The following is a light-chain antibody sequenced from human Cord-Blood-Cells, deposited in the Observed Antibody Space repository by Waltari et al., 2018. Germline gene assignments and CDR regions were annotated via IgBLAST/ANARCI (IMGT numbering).Light chain of an antibody. CDR1: SSDVAGYIY. J-gene: IGLJ1*01. CDR2: DVS. CDR3: CSYAGSYTYV. V-gene: IGLV2-11*01. Sequence: QSALTQPRSVSGSPGQSVTISCTGTSSDVAGYIYFPWYQQHPGKAPKLMIYDVSKRPSGVPDRFSGSKSGNTASLTISGLQAEDEADYYCCSYAGSYTYVFGTGTKVTVL.